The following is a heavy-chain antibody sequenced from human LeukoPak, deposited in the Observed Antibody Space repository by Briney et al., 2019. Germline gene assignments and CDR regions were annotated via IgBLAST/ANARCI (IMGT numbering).Heavy chain of an antibody. J-gene: IGHJ4*02. D-gene: IGHD3-9*01. V-gene: IGHV1-2*02. CDR1: GYTFTDYY. CDR3: ATPKTGYPYYFDY. CDR2: INPNSGGT. Sequence: ASVKVSCKASGYTFTDYYMHWVRQAPGQGLEWMGWINPNSGGTNYAQKFQGRVTMTRDTSISTAYMELSRLRSDDTAVYYCATPKTGYPYYFDYWGQGTLVTVSS.